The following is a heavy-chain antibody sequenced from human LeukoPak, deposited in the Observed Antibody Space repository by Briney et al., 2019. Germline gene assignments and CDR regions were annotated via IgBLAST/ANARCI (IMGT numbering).Heavy chain of an antibody. CDR2: INGDGSWT. CDR3: VSFYGTY. CDR1: GNYW. J-gene: IGHJ4*02. Sequence: GGSLRLSCAASGNYWMHWVRQAPGKGLVWVSHINGDGSWTTYADSVKGRFTISKDNAKNTVYLQMNNLRAEDTAVYYCVSFYGTYWGRGTLVTVSS. V-gene: IGHV3-74*01. D-gene: IGHD2-2*01.